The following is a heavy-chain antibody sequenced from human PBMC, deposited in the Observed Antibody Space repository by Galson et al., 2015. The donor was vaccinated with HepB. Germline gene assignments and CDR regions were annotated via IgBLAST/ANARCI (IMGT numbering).Heavy chain of an antibody. D-gene: IGHD6-13*01. Sequence: SLRLSCAASGFTFDDYAMHWVRQAPGKGLEWVSGISWNCGSIGYADSVKGRFTISRDNAKNSLYLQMNSLRAEDTALYYCAKGLDSSWYEAFLDYWGQGTLVTVSS. V-gene: IGHV3-9*01. J-gene: IGHJ4*02. CDR2: ISWNCGSI. CDR1: GFTFDDYA. CDR3: AKGLDSSWYEAFLDY.